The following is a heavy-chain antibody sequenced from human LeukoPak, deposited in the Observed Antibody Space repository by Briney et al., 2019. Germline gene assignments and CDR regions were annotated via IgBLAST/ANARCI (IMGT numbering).Heavy chain of an antibody. CDR1: GASISSYY. Sequence: SETLSLTCTVSGASISSYYWSWIRQPPGKGLEWIGYIYYSGTTKYNPSLKSRVTISIDTSKNQFSLNLSSVTAADTAVYYCASTYRTRGYTYGYFDNWGQGTLVTVSS. CDR2: IYYSGTT. D-gene: IGHD5-18*01. J-gene: IGHJ4*02. CDR3: ASTYRTRGYTYGYFDN. V-gene: IGHV4-59*08.